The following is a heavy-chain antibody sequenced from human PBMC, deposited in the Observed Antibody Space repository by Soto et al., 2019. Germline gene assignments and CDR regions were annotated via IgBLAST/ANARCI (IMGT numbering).Heavy chain of an antibody. CDR3: ARVYFKYDY. Sequence: GGSLRLSCVASKFTFSNYWMTWVRQAPGKGLEWVANIKEDGSEKYYVDSVKGRFTISRDNAKNSPYLQMNSLRAEDTAVYFCARVYFKYDYWGQGTLVTVSS. CDR1: KFTFSNYW. CDR2: IKEDGSEK. J-gene: IGHJ4*02. D-gene: IGHD3-10*01. V-gene: IGHV3-7*01.